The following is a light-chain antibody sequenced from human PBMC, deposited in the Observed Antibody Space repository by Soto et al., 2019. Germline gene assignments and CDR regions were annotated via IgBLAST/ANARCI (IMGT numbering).Light chain of an antibody. CDR3: QQYNSYSPWT. J-gene: IGKJ1*01. V-gene: IGKV3-15*01. CDR1: QSVGSN. CDR2: GAS. Sequence: EIVMTQSPATLSVSPGQRATLSCRASQSVGSNVAWYQQKPGQAPRVLIYGASTRATGIPARFSGGGSGTEFTLTISSLQPDDFATYYCQQYNSYSPWTFGQGTKVDI.